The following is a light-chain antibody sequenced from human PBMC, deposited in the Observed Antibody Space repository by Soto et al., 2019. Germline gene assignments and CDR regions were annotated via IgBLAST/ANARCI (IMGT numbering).Light chain of an antibody. V-gene: IGLV2-14*01. CDR1: STDVGRYNY. CDR3: SSYTTSSTYV. Sequence: QSVLTQPASVSGSPGQPITISCTGTSTDVGRYNYVSWYRQHPGKAPKLMIYDVANRPSGVSNRFSGSKSGITASLTISGLQAEDEADYYCSSYTTSSTYVFGTGTKGTV. J-gene: IGLJ1*01. CDR2: DVA.